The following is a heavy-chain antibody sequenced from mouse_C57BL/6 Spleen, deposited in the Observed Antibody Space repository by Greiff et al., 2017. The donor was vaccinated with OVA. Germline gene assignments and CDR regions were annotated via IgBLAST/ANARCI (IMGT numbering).Heavy chain of an antibody. J-gene: IGHJ4*01. CDR3: ARVSRPLYAMDY. V-gene: IGHV3-6*01. CDR1: GYSITSGYY. CDR2: ISYDGSN. D-gene: IGHD3-2*02. Sequence: ESGPGLVKPSQSLSLTCSVTGYSITSGYYWNWIRQFPGNKLEWMGYISYDGSNNYNPSLKNRISITRDTSKNQFFLKLNSVTTEDTATYYCARVSRPLYAMDYWGQGTSVTVSS.